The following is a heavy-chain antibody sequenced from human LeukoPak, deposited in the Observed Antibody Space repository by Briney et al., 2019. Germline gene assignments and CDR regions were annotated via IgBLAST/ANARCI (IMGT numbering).Heavy chain of an antibody. CDR3: ARGAKFIAAAGTPFDY. CDR2: IYYSGST. V-gene: IGHV4-59*08. D-gene: IGHD6-13*01. Sequence: PSETLSLTCTVSGGSISSYYWSWIRQPPGKGLEWIGYIYYSGSTNYNPSLKSRVTISVDTSKNQFSLKLSSVTAADTAVYYCARGAKFIAAAGTPFDYWGQGTLVTVSS. CDR1: GGSISSYY. J-gene: IGHJ4*02.